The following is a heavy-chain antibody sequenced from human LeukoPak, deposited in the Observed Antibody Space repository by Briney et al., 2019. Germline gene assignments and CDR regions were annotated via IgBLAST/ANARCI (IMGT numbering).Heavy chain of an antibody. CDR2: MNPNTGNT. CDR3: AVRPSNLSHLDK. Sequence: ASVKVSCKASTDTFINYDINWVRQATGQGLEWIGWMNPNTGNTGYAQNFQGRVTMTRDTSISTAHMELSSLRPEDTAVYYCAVRPSNLSHLDKWGQGTLVTICS. CDR1: TDTFINYD. V-gene: IGHV1-8*01. D-gene: IGHD4-11*01. J-gene: IGHJ4*02.